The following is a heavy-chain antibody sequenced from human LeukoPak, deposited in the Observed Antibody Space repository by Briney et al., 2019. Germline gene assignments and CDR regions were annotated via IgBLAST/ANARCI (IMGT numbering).Heavy chain of an antibody. V-gene: IGHV3-23*01. D-gene: IGHD3-3*01. CDR1: GFTFSSYA. J-gene: IGHJ5*02. CDR3: AKGDHYDFWSGYSWFDP. CDR2: TSGSGGST. Sequence: PGGSLRLSCAASGFTFSSYAMSWVRQAPGKGLEWVSATSGSGGSTYYADSVKGRFTISRDNSKNTLYLQMNSLRAEDTAVYYCAKGDHYDFWSGYSWFDPWGRGTLVTVSS.